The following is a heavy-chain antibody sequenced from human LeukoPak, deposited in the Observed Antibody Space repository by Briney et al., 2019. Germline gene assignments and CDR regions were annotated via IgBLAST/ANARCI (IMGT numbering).Heavy chain of an antibody. CDR1: GFTFSSYG. V-gene: IGHV3-33*01. Sequence: PGRSLRLSCAASGFTFSSYGMHWVRQAPGKGLEWVAVIWYDGSNKYYADSVKGRFTISRDNSKNTLYLQMNSLRAEDTAVYYCARDYYVWGSYPGGFDYWGQGTLVTVSS. J-gene: IGHJ4*02. CDR2: IWYDGSNK. D-gene: IGHD3-16*02. CDR3: ARDYYVWGSYPGGFDY.